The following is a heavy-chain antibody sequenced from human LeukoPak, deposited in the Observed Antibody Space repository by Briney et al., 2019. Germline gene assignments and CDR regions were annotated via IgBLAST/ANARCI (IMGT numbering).Heavy chain of an antibody. CDR2: IIPIFGTA. CDR3: AGLGTTPSHDAFDI. V-gene: IGHV1-69*05. Sequence: ASVKVSCKASGGTFSSYAISWVRQAPGQGLEWMGGIIPIFGTANYAQKFQGRVTITTDESTSTAYMELSSLRSEDTAVYYCAGLGTTPSHDAFDIWGQGTMVTVSS. D-gene: IGHD1-7*01. J-gene: IGHJ3*02. CDR1: GGTFSSYA.